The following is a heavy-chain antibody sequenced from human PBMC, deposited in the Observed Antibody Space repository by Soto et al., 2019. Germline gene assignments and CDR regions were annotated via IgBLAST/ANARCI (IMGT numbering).Heavy chain of an antibody. Sequence: PGESLKISCKGSGYSFTSYWISWVRQMPGKGLEWMGRIDPSDSYTNYSPSFQGHVTISADKSISTAYLQWSSLKASDTAMYYCARSGYDPQGDNYYYYGMDVWGQGTTVTVSS. V-gene: IGHV5-10-1*01. CDR1: GYSFTSYW. CDR2: IDPSDSYT. J-gene: IGHJ6*02. CDR3: ARSGYDPQGDNYYYYGMDV. D-gene: IGHD5-12*01.